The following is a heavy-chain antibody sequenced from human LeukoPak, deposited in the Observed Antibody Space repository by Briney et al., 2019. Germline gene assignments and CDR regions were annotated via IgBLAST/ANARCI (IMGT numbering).Heavy chain of an antibody. CDR1: GGSISSGSYY. D-gene: IGHD6-19*01. J-gene: IGHJ6*02. Sequence: SETLSLTCTVSGGSISSGSYYWSWIRQPAGKGLEWIGRIYTSGSTNYNPSLKSRVTISVDKSKNQFSLKLSSVTAADTAVYYCARKVLRAVAGRYYYGMDVWGQGTTVTVSS. CDR3: ARKVLRAVAGRYYYGMDV. V-gene: IGHV4-61*02. CDR2: IYTSGST.